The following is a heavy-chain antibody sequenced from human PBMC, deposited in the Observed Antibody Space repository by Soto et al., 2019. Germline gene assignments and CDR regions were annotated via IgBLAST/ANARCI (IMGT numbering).Heavy chain of an antibody. J-gene: IGHJ6*02. CDR2: IYYSGST. CDR1: GGSISSDGYY. D-gene: IGHD6-6*01. Sequence: PSETLSLTCTVSGGSISSDGYYWGWIRQPPGKGPEWIGTIYYSGSTDYNPSLKSRVTISVDTSKNQFSLKLTSMAATDTAVYYCARSIAGSIAAMDVWGQGTTVTVSS. V-gene: IGHV4-39*01. CDR3: ARSIAGSIAAMDV.